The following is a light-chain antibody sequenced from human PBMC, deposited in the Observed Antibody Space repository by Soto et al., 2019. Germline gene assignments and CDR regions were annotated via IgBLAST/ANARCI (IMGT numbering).Light chain of an antibody. CDR1: SSNIGAGYD. CDR2: GNN. J-gene: IGLJ1*01. V-gene: IGLV1-40*01. Sequence: QSALTQPPSVSGAPGQRVTISCTGSSSNIGAGYDVHWYQQLPGTAPKLVIYGNNNRPSGVPDRFSGSNSGTSASLAIIGLQAEDEADYYCQSYDSSLSGYVFGTGTKVTVL. CDR3: QSYDSSLSGYV.